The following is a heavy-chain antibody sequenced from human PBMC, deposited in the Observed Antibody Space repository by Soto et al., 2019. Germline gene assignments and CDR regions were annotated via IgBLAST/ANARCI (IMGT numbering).Heavy chain of an antibody. CDR1: GGSISNYY. CDR2: FYDGGST. V-gene: IGHV4-59*01. J-gene: IGHJ5*02. CDR3: ARVGSGGYSNNWFDP. Sequence: SETLSLTXAVSGGSISNYYWSWIRQPPGKGLEWVGYFYDGGSTKYNPSLRSRVTISVDTSKNQISLKMNSVTTADTAVYYCARVGSGGYSNNWFDPWGQGTLVTVSS. D-gene: IGHD5-12*01.